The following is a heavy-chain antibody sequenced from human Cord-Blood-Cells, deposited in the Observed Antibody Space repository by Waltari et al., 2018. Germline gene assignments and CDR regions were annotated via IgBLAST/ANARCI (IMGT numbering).Heavy chain of an antibody. CDR1: GFTFSSYS. CDR2: ISSSSSYI. Sequence: EVQLVESGGGLVKPGGSLRLSCAASGFTFSSYSMNWVRQAPGKGLEWVSTISSSSSYIYYADSVKGRFTISRDNAKNSLYLQMNSLRAEDTAVYYCAPLWFGELLYFDYWGQGTLVTVSS. V-gene: IGHV3-21*01. D-gene: IGHD3-10*01. CDR3: APLWFGELLYFDY. J-gene: IGHJ4*02.